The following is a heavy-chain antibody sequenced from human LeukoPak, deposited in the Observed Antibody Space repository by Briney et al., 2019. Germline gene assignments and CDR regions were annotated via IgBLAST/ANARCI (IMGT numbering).Heavy chain of an antibody. V-gene: IGHV3-23*01. CDR1: GFTFSSYA. J-gene: IGHJ5*02. Sequence: GGSLRLSCAASGFTFSSYAMSWVRQAPGKWLEWVSAISGSGGSTYYADSVKGRFTISRDNSKNTLYLQMNSLRAEDTAVYYCANHWFGEFGLNWFDPWGQGTLVTVSS. CDR2: ISGSGGST. CDR3: ANHWFGEFGLNWFDP. D-gene: IGHD3-10*01.